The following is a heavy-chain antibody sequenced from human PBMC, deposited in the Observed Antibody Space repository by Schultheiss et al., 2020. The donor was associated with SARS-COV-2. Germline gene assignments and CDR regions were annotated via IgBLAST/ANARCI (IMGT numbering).Heavy chain of an antibody. CDR3: ARDRVTYYYTTGTDAFDI. D-gene: IGHD3-22*01. CDR2: IYYSGST. J-gene: IGHJ3*02. Sequence: SETLSLTCTVSGGYISSGGYYWSWIRQHPGKGLEWIGYIYYSGSTNYNPSLKSRVTISVDTSKNQFSLKLSSVTAADTAVYYCARDRVTYYYTTGTDAFDIWGQGTMVTVSS. CDR1: GGYISSGGYY. V-gene: IGHV4-31*03.